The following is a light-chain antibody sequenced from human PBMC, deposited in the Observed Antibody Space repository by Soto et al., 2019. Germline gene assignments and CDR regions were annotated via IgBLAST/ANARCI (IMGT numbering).Light chain of an antibody. V-gene: IGKV3-15*01. Sequence: EVVMAQSPATLSVSPGERVTLSCRASESVHSNLAWYHQKPGQGPSLLIYYASTRATGVPDRFTGSGSGTEFTLTISSLQSEDFAVYHCQHYSNWPPTFGPGTKLEIK. J-gene: IGKJ3*01. CDR2: YAS. CDR1: ESVHSN. CDR3: QHYSNWPPT.